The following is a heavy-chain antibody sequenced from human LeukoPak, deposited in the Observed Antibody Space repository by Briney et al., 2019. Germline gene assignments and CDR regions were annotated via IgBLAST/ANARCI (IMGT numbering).Heavy chain of an antibody. V-gene: IGHV3-33*06. CDR1: GIIFSDFG. J-gene: IGHJ3*02. CDR2: IWYDGSNK. D-gene: IGHD2-15*01. Sequence: GGSLRLSCAASGIIFSDFGMHWVRQAPGKGLEWMAIIWYDGSNKYYADSVKGRFTISRDNSQNTMYLQTNSLRAEDTAVYYCAKATCSGANCFSNSRDAFDMWGQGTMVTVSS. CDR3: AKATCSGANCFSNSRDAFDM.